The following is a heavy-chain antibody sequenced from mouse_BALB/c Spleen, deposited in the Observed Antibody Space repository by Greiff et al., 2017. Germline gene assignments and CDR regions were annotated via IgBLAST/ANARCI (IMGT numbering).Heavy chain of an antibody. CDR3: ARDNTWFAY. D-gene: IGHD1-3*01. CDR2: IDPANGNT. J-gene: IGHJ3*01. Sequence: EVKLVESGAELVKPGASVKLSCTASGFNIKDTYMHWVKQRPEQGLEWIGRIDPANGNTKYDPKFQGKATITADTSSNTAYLQLSSLTSEDTAVYYCARDNTWFAYWGQGTLVTVSA. CDR1: GFNIKDTY. V-gene: IGHV14-3*02.